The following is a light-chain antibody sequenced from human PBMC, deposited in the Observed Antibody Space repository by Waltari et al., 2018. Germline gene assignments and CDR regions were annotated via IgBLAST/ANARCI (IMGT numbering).Light chain of an antibody. Sequence: EIEMTQSPATLSVSLGERATLSCRASQSVGGNLAWYQQKPGQAPRLLIHGASTRATGVPARFSGSGSGTEFTLTISSLQSEDFAVYYCQQYHKWPPLTFGGGTKVEIK. CDR1: QSVGGN. J-gene: IGKJ4*01. CDR3: QQYHKWPPLT. V-gene: IGKV3-15*01. CDR2: GAS.